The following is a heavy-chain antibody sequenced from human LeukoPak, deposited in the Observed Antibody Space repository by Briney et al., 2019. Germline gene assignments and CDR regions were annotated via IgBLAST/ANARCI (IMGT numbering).Heavy chain of an antibody. J-gene: IGHJ4*02. V-gene: IGHV1-18*01. D-gene: IGHD3-22*01. CDR2: ISAYNGHT. Sequence: RASVKVSCKASGYTFSTYGISWVRQAPGQGLEWMGWISAYNGHTKYAQKFQGRVTMTTETSTSTAYMELRSLRSDDTAVYYCARGFPPRRNYDSSGYYSYYFDYWGQGTLVTVSS. CDR3: ARGFPPRRNYDSSGYYSYYFDY. CDR1: GYTFSTYG.